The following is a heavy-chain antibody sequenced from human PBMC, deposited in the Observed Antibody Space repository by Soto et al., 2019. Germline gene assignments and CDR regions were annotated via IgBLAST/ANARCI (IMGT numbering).Heavy chain of an antibody. CDR3: ARDPYRSGWYEGYYYGMEV. J-gene: IGHJ6*02. V-gene: IGHV1-69*06. D-gene: IGHD6-19*01. CDR2: IIPIFGTA. CDR1: RGTFSSYA. Sequence: SVKVSCKASRGTFSSYAISWVRQAPGEGLEWMGGIIPIFGTANYAQKFQGRVTIPADKSTSTAYMELSSLRSEDTAVYCCARDPYRSGWYEGYYYGMEVWGQGATVTVSS.